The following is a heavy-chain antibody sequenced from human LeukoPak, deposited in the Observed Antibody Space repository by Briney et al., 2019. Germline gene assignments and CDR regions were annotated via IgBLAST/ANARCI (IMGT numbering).Heavy chain of an antibody. J-gene: IGHJ4*02. CDR3: ARRSNWNDDRLDY. Sequence: SETLSLTYTVSGGSISSSSYYWGWIRQPPGKGLEWIGSIYYSGSTYYNPSLESRVTISVDTSKNQFSLKLSSVTAADTAVYYCARRSNWNDDRLDYWGQGTLVTVSS. D-gene: IGHD1-1*01. V-gene: IGHV4-39*01. CDR2: IYYSGST. CDR1: GGSISSSSYY.